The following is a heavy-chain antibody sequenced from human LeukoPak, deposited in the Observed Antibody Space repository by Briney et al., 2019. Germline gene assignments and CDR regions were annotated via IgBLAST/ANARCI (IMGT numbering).Heavy chain of an antibody. D-gene: IGHD3-10*01. CDR2: IYDSVST. J-gene: IGHJ4*02. CDR3: ATSRGSDGSGNY. CDR1: GGSVSSYC. Sequence: KPSETLSLTCTVSGGSVSSYCWSWIRQPPGRGLEWIGYIYDSVSTSYNPSLRSRVTISVDTSKNHLSLRLSSVTAADTAVYYCATSRGSDGSGNYWGQGTLVTVSS. V-gene: IGHV4-59*02.